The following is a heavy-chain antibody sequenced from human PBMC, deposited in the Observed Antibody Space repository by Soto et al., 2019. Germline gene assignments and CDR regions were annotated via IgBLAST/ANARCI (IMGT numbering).Heavy chain of an antibody. D-gene: IGHD4-4*01. J-gene: IGHJ6*02. CDR3: ARNKIIDWERNEPYSNYYYDGSDV. CDR2: IYPGDSDT. CDR1: GYSFTSYW. V-gene: IGHV5-51*01. Sequence: GESLTISCKGSGYSFTSYWIGWVRQMPGKGLEWMGIIYPGDSDTRYSPSFQGQVTISADKSISTAYLQWSSLKASDTAMYYCARNKIIDWERNEPYSNYYYDGSDVWGQGNTVTASS.